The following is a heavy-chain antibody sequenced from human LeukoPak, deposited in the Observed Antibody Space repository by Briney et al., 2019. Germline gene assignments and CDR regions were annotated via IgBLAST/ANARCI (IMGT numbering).Heavy chain of an antibody. CDR2: VSGNGGYT. J-gene: IGHJ3*02. Sequence: PGGSLRLSCRASGFTFGSYWMHWVRQAPGKGLVWVSRVSGNGGYTHYADSVKGRFTISRDNSKNTLYLQMNSLRAEDTAVYYCARAVAGWDAFDIWGQGTMVTVSS. CDR3: ARAVAGWDAFDI. D-gene: IGHD6-19*01. V-gene: IGHV3-74*01. CDR1: GFTFGSYW.